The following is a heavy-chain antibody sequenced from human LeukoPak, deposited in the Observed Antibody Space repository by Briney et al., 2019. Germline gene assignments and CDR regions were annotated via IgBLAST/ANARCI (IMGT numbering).Heavy chain of an antibody. V-gene: IGHV1-69*13. D-gene: IGHD3-9*01. CDR3: ASDILTGNYYYYGMDV. CDR1: GGTFISYA. Sequence: ASVTVSCMASGGTFISYAISWLRQAPGQGLEWMGGIIPIFGTANYAQKFQGRVTITADESTSTAYMELSSLRSEDTAVYYCASDILTGNYYYYGMDVWGKGTTVTVSS. J-gene: IGHJ6*04. CDR2: IIPIFGTA.